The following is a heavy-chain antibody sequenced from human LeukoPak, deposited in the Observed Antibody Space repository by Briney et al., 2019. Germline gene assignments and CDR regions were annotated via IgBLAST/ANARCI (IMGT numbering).Heavy chain of an antibody. CDR3: ARDPHGGSGSDPHDAFDI. CDR1: GFTFDDYD. J-gene: IGHJ3*02. D-gene: IGHD1-26*01. CDR2: INWTGGTT. Sequence: PGGSLRLSCAASGFTFDDYDMTWVRQAPGKGLEWVSGINWTGGTTGYADSVKGRFTISRDNAKNSLYLQMNSLRAEDTAVYYCARDPHGGSGSDPHDAFDIWGQGTMVTVSS. V-gene: IGHV3-20*04.